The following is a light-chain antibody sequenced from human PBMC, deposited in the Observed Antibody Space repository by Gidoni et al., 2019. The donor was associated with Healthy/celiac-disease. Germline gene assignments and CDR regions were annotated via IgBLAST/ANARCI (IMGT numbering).Light chain of an antibody. Sequence: QSVLTQPPSVSAAPGQKVTTSCSGSSSNIGNHYVSWYPQLTGTAPTLLIYENNKRPSGIPDRFSGSKSGTSATLGITGLQTGDEADYYCGTWDSSLSAWVFGGGTKLTVL. CDR3: GTWDSSLSAWV. V-gene: IGLV1-51*02. J-gene: IGLJ3*02. CDR1: SSNIGNHY. CDR2: ENN.